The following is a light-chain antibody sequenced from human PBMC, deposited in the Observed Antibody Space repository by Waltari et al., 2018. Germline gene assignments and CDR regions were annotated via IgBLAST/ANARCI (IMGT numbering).Light chain of an antibody. Sequence: EIVMTQSPAALSVSPGERATLSCRASQSVTSNLAWYQKKRGHSPRLLIYDASNRATGIPASFSGRGSGTAFTLTISSLQSEDFAVYYCQQYNNLQTFGQGTKLELK. CDR1: QSVTSN. J-gene: IGKJ2*01. CDR3: QQYNNLQT. CDR2: DAS. V-gene: IGKV3D-15*01.